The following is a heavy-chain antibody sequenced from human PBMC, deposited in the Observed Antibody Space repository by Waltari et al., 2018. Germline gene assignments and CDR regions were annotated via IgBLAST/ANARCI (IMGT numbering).Heavy chain of an antibody. CDR2: SHISGRI. D-gene: IGHD3-10*01. J-gene: IGHJ5*02. CDR3: ARDYGQDWFDP. V-gene: IGHV4-4*07. CDR1: GGSISDFY. Sequence: QVQLQESGPGLVRPSETLSLTCTVSGGSISDFYWTWIRQPAGKGLEWIGRSHISGRIDYHPSLRSRVSMSVDTSKNQFSLKLSSIIAADTAVYYCARDYGQDWFDPWGQGTLVTVSS.